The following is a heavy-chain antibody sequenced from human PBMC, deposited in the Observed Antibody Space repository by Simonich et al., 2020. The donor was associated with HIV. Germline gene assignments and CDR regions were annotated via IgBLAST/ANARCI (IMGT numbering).Heavy chain of an antibody. Sequence: QVQLVESGGGVVQAGRSLRLSCAASGFTFSTYAMHWVRQAPGKGLEWVAVISYNGSYYYHADSVKGRFTISRDNSKNTLYLQVNGLRAEDTAVYYCAKDTYYDILTGSYMDVWGKGTTVTVSS. CDR2: ISYNGSYY. D-gene: IGHD3-9*01. J-gene: IGHJ6*03. CDR3: AKDTYYDILTGSYMDV. CDR1: GFTFSTYA. V-gene: IGHV3-30*07.